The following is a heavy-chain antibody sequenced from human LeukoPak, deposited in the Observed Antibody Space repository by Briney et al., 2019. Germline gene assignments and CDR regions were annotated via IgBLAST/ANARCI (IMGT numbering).Heavy chain of an antibody. J-gene: IGHJ4*02. CDR1: GYTFTSYD. D-gene: IGHD3-3*01. CDR2: MNPNTGNT. Sequence: GASVKVSCKASGYTFTSYDINWVRQATGQGLEWMGWMNPNTGNTGFAQKFQGRVTMTKDTSISTAYMELSSLGSEDTAVYYCARDLSGYSDYYFDYWGQGTLVTVSS. V-gene: IGHV1-8*01. CDR3: ARDLSGYSDYYFDY.